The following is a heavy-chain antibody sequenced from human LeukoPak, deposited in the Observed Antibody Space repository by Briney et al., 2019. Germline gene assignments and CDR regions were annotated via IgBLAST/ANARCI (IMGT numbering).Heavy chain of an antibody. D-gene: IGHD3-10*01. CDR1: GFTFDDYA. J-gene: IGHJ6*02. Sequence: PGGSLRLSCAASGFTFDDYAMHWVRQAPGKGLEGVSGISWNSGSIGYADSVKGRFTISRDNAKNSLYLQMNSLRAEDTALYYCAKDIEVRGVPFSHYGMDVWGQGTTVTVSS. CDR2: ISWNSGSI. V-gene: IGHV3-9*01. CDR3: AKDIEVRGVPFSHYGMDV.